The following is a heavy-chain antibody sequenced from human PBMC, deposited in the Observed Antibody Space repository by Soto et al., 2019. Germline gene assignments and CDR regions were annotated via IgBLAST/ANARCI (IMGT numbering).Heavy chain of an antibody. D-gene: IGHD1-1*01. CDR2: INAGNGNT. V-gene: IGHV1-3*01. J-gene: IGHJ4*02. Sequence: ASVKVSCKASGYTFTSYAMHWVRQAPGQRLEWMGWINAGNGNTKYSQKFQGRVTITRDTSASTAYMELSSLRSEDTAVYYCARDLTGTRIFDYWGQGTLVTVSS. CDR1: GYTFTSYA. CDR3: ARDLTGTRIFDY.